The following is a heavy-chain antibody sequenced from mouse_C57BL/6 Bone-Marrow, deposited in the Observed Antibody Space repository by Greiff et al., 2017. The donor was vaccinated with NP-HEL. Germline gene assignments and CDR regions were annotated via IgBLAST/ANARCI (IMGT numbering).Heavy chain of an antibody. J-gene: IGHJ2*01. D-gene: IGHD1-1*01. CDR1: GFTFNTYA. V-gene: IGHV10-3*01. CDR2: IRSKSSNYAT. Sequence: EVQRVESGGGLVQPKGSLKLSCAASGFTFNTYAMHWVRQAPGKGLEWVARIRSKSSNYATYYADSVKDRFTISRADSHSMLYLQMNNLKTEDTAMYYGVIGWGITTVFHFDDWGTGTTLTVSS. CDR3: VIGWGITTVFHFDD.